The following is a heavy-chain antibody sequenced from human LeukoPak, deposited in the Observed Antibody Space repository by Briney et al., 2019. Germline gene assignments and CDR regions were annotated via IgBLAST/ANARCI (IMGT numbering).Heavy chain of an antibody. CDR3: ARGERLGLDY. J-gene: IGHJ4*02. V-gene: IGHV4-59*01. CDR2: MYHNGGT. CDR1: GGSINTYH. D-gene: IGHD1-26*01. Sequence: PSETLSLTCTVSGGSINTYHWSWIRQSPGKGLEWIGEMYHNGGTSYNPSLKSRVTISVDTSKNQFSLKLTSVTAADTAVYYCARGERLGLDYWGQGTLVTVSS.